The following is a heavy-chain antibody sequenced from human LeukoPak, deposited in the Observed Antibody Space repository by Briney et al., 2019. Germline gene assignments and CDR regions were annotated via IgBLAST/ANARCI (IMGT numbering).Heavy chain of an antibody. J-gene: IGHJ4*02. CDR2: IYYSGST. V-gene: IGHV4-39*07. Sequence: SETLSLTCTVSGGSISSSSYYWGWIRQPPGKGLEWIGSIYYSGSTYYNPSLKSRVTISVDTSKNQFSLKLSSVTAADTAVYYCASSSLLERGYNFDYWGQGTLVTVSS. CDR3: ASSSLLERGYNFDY. D-gene: IGHD1-1*01. CDR1: GGSISSSSYY.